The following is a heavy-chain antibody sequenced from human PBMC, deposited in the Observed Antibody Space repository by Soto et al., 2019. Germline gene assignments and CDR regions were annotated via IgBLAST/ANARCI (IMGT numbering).Heavy chain of an antibody. CDR2: ISNSGDT. CDR1: GFTFSSYA. V-gene: IGHV3-23*01. CDR3: AKPKFRGGVVNV. Sequence: VQLLESGGALVQPGGSLRLSCAASGFTFSSYAMYWVRQAPGKGLEWVSTISNSGDTYYADSVEGRFTLSRDNSKDTVHLQMNSLRAEDTAVYYCAKPKFRGGVVNVWGPGTTVTVSS. J-gene: IGHJ6*02. D-gene: IGHD3-10*01.